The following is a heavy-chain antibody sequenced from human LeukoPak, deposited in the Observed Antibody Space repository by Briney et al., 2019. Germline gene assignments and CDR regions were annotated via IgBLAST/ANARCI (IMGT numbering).Heavy chain of an antibody. V-gene: IGHV1-69*13. J-gene: IGHJ3*02. CDR3: ATNYKPAQSGYDYAMGAFDI. CDR1: GGTFSSYA. Sequence: GASVKVSCKASGGTFSSYAISWVRQAPGQGLEWMGGIIPIFGTANYAQKFQGRVTITADESTSTAYMELSSLRSEDTAVYYCATNYKPAQSGYDYAMGAFDIWGQGTMVTVSS. D-gene: IGHD5-12*01. CDR2: IIPIFGTA.